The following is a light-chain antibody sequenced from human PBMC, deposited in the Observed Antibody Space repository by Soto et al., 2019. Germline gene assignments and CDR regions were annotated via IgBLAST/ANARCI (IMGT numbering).Light chain of an antibody. CDR3: HLCDSDSGHWV. CDR2: DDS. CDR1: DIGSKS. J-gene: IGLJ3*02. Sequence: SYELTQPPSVSVAPGQTARITCGGNDIGSKSVHWYRQKPGQAPALVMYDDSDRPSGIPDRLSGSNSGGTATLTISRVEVGDEADYHCHLCDSDSGHWVFGGGTKLTVL. V-gene: IGLV3-21*02.